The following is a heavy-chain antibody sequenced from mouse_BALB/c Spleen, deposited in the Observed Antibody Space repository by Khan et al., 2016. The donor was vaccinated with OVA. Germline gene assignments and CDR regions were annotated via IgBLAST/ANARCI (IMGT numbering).Heavy chain of an antibody. D-gene: IGHD1-3*01. CDR3: ARLEDI. J-gene: IGHJ2*01. V-gene: IGHV2-9*02. CDR2: IWAGGST. Sequence: VQLQEPGPGLVAPSQCLSITCTVSGFSLTSYGVHWVRQPPGKGLEWLGVIWAGGSTNYNSALMSRLRISKDNSKSQVFLKMDILQTDDTAMYYCARLEDIWGQGTTLTVSS. CDR1: GFSLTSYG.